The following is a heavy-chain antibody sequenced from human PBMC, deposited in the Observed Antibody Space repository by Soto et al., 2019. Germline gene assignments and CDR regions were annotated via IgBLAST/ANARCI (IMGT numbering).Heavy chain of an antibody. D-gene: IGHD1-26*01. CDR1: GITFSRYS. J-gene: IGHJ6*02. V-gene: IGHV3-48*02. CDR3: ASWAGDRVSPYYYYGMDV. Sequence: PGGSLRLSCAASGITFSRYSMNWVRQAPGKGLEWLSYISSTSLTIYYADSVKGRFTISRDNAKNSLFLQMNSLRDEDTAVYYCASWAGDRVSPYYYYGMDVWGQGTTVTVSS. CDR2: ISSTSLTI.